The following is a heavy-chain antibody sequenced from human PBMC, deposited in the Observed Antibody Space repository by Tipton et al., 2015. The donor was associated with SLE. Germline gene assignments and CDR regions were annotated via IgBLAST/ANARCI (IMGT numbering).Heavy chain of an antibody. J-gene: IGHJ5*02. Sequence: TLSLTCAVYGGSFSDYYWTWIRQPPGKGLEWIGYIYTSGSTNYNPSLKSRVTISVDTSKNQFSLKLTYVTAADTAVYYCVRGGGSSSGRWFDPWGRGTLVTVSS. CDR1: GGSFSDYY. V-gene: IGHV4-34*01. CDR3: VRGGGSSSGRWFDP. D-gene: IGHD3-10*01. CDR2: IYTSGST.